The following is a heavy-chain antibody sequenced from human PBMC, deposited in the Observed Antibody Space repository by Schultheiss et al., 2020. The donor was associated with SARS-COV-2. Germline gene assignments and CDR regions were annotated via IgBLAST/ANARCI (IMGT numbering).Heavy chain of an antibody. J-gene: IGHJ4*02. CDR2: IWYDGSNK. D-gene: IGHD6-19*01. CDR1: GFTFSSYG. Sequence: GGSLRLSCAASGFTFSSYGMHWVRQAPGKGLEWVAVIWYDGSNKYYADSVKGRFTISRDNSKNTLYLQMNSLRTDDTAVYYCTTDAVSGGFWGQGTLVTVSS. CDR3: TTDAVSGGF. V-gene: IGHV3-33*01.